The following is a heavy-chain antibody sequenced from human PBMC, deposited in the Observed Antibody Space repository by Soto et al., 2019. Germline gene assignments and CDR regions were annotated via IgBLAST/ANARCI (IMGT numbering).Heavy chain of an antibody. CDR2: IWYDGSNK. V-gene: IGHV3-33*01. D-gene: IGHD2-15*01. CDR3: AREMERFLHCSGGSCYSRGGFDY. CDR1: GFTFSSYG. Sequence: QVQLVESGGGVVQPGRSLRLSCAASGFTFSSYGMHWVRQAPGKGLEWVAVIWYDGSNKYYADSVKGRFTISRDNSKKTLYLQMNSLRAEDTAVYYCAREMERFLHCSGGSCYSRGGFDYWGQGTLVTVSS. J-gene: IGHJ4*02.